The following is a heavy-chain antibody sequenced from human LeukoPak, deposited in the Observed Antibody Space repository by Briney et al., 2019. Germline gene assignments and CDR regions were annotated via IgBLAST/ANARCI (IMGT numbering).Heavy chain of an antibody. D-gene: IGHD2-2*01. CDR3: ASVREGSTSPLYDY. CDR1: GFTFSSYS. V-gene: IGHV3-21*01. J-gene: IGHJ4*02. CDR2: ISSSSSYI. Sequence: GGSLRLSCAASGFTFSSYSMKLVRQAPGKGLEWVSSISSSSSYIYYADSVKGRFTISRDNAKNSLYLQMNSLRAEDTAVYYCASVREGSTSPLYDYWGQGTLVTVSS.